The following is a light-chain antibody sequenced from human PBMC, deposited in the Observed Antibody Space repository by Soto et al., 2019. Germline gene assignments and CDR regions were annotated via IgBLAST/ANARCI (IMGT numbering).Light chain of an antibody. J-gene: IGKJ1*01. CDR2: AAS. CDR1: QSVNSN. V-gene: IGKV3-15*01. CDR3: QQYDNWPRT. Sequence: EIVMTQSPATLSVSPGERATLSCRASQSVNSNLAWYQQKPGQAPRLLIYAASARATGIPARFSGGGSGTEFTLTISSLQSEDFAVYYCQQYDNWPRTFGQGTKVDIK.